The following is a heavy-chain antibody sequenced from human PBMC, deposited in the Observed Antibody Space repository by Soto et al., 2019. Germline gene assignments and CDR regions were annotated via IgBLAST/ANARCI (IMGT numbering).Heavy chain of an antibody. CDR3: AKCMQAYWNYDAHHI. V-gene: IGHV3-23*01. Sequence: LRLSCAASGFTFSTYSMTWVRQAPGKGLEWVAHITATGGNTYYADSVRGRFTISRDTSGNTLYLQMNSLRAEDTALYYCAKCMQAYWNYDAHHIWGQGTMVTVSS. J-gene: IGHJ3*02. CDR2: ITATGGNT. D-gene: IGHD1-7*01. CDR1: GFTFSTYS.